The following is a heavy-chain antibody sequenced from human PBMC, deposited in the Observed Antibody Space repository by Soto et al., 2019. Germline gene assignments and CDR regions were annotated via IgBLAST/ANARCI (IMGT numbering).Heavy chain of an antibody. Sequence: MQLVQSGPEVKKPGTSVKVSCKASGFTFSTSAVQWVRQARGQRPEWMGWIVGGSGNTNYAQNSQERVIITRDMSTSTAYMELSSLRSDDTAVYFGAARRSGLYAMDVWGQGTTVTVSS. D-gene: IGHD1-26*01. J-gene: IGHJ6*02. CDR3: AARRSGLYAMDV. V-gene: IGHV1-58*01. CDR1: GFTFSTSA. CDR2: IVGGSGNT.